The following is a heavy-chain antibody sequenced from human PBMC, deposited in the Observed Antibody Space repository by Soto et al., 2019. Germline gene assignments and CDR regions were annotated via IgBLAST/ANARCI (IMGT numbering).Heavy chain of an antibody. CDR3: ARDFKAAWGIAVEAGGGLDY. V-gene: IGHV1-18*04. J-gene: IGHJ4*02. CDR1: GYTFTSYG. CDR2: ISAYNGNT. D-gene: IGHD6-19*01. Sequence: QVQLVQSGAEEKKPGASVKVSCKASGYTFTSYGISWVRQAPGQGLERMGWISAYNGNTNSAQKLQGRVTMTTDTSTSTAYMELRSLRSDDTAVYYCARDFKAAWGIAVEAGGGLDYGGQGTLVTFSS.